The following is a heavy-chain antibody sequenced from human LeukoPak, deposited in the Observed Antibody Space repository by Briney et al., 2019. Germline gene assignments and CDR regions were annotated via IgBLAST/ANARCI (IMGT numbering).Heavy chain of an antibody. CDR3: ASGASGWYSWNY. Sequence: SVKVSCKAPGGTFSSYAISWVRQAPGQGLEWMGGIIPIFGTANYAQKFQGRVTITADESTSTAYMELSSLRSEDTAVYYCASGASGWYSWNYWGQGTLVTVSS. CDR2: IIPIFGTA. J-gene: IGHJ4*02. V-gene: IGHV1-69*01. CDR1: GGTFSSYA. D-gene: IGHD6-19*01.